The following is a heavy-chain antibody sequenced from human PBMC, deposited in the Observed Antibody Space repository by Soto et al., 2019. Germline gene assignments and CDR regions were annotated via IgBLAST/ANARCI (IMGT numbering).Heavy chain of an antibody. V-gene: IGHV3-9*01. Sequence: GGSLRLSCAASGFTFDDYAMHWVRRVPGKGLEWVSSISWNSNIIGYADSVKGRFTISRDNAKNSLYLQMNSLRPEDTALYYCAKGGPDGFCSGGRCYFDYCGQGTLVTVSS. CDR3: AKGGPDGFCSGGRCYFDY. CDR2: ISWNSNII. J-gene: IGHJ4*02. D-gene: IGHD2-15*01. CDR1: GFTFDDYA.